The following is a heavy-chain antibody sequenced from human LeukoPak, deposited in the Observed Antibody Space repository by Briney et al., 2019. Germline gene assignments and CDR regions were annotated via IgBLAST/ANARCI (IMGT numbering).Heavy chain of an antibody. CDR3: ARLSGTQPIDY. V-gene: IGHV4-39*01. CDR2: IYYSGST. D-gene: IGHD1-26*01. Sequence: SETLSLTCTVSGGSISSSSYYWGWIRQPPGKGLEWIGSIYYSGSTYYNPSLKSRVTISVDTSKNQFSLKLGSVTAADTAVYYCARLSGTQPIDYWGQGTLVTVSS. J-gene: IGHJ4*02. CDR1: GGSISSSSYY.